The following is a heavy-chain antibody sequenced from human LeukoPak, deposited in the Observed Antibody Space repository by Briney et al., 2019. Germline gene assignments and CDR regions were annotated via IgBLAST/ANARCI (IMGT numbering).Heavy chain of an antibody. D-gene: IGHD3-10*01. CDR1: GFTFSSYG. V-gene: IGHV3-33*01. J-gene: IGHJ4*02. Sequence: PGRSLRLSCAASGFTFSSYGMHWVRQAPGKGLEWVAVIWYDGSNKYYADSVKGRFTIPRDNSKNTLYLQMNSLRAEDTAVYYCARDMAHYFDYWGQGTLVTVSS. CDR3: ARDMAHYFDY. CDR2: IWYDGSNK.